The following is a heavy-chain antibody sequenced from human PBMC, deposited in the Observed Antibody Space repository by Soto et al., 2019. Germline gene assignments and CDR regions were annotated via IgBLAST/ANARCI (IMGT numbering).Heavy chain of an antibody. CDR3: ARRGQTPGLVY. Sequence: EVQLVQSGGGLVQPGGSLRLSCAASGFIFSSYWMHWVRQAPGKGLVWVSRINTDGSSTSYADSVKGRLTISRDNAKNTLYLQLSGLRAEDTAVYYCARRGQTPGLVYWGQGALVTVSS. D-gene: IGHD3-10*01. V-gene: IGHV3-74*01. J-gene: IGHJ4*02. CDR2: INTDGSST. CDR1: GFIFSSYW.